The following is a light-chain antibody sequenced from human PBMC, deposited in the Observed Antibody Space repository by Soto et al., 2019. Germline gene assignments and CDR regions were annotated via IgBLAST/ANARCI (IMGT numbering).Light chain of an antibody. CDR3: QQYNNWPKT. Sequence: ERVMTQSPVTLSVSPGESVTLSCRASQSVGTNLAWYQQKPGQAPSLLIYGVSTRATGIPTRFSGSGSGRQVTLTISSLQSEDFAVYYCQQYNNWPKTFGQGTKVELK. CDR1: QSVGTN. J-gene: IGKJ1*01. V-gene: IGKV3-15*01. CDR2: GVS.